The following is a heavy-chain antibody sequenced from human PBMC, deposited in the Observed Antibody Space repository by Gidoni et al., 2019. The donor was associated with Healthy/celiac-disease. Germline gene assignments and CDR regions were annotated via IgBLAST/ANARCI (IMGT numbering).Heavy chain of an antibody. CDR1: GSTFSSYA. J-gene: IGHJ6*02. D-gene: IGHD5-18*01. CDR2: ISGSGGST. CDR3: AKDHYSYGSLGDV. V-gene: IGHV3-23*01. Sequence: VQLLESGGGLVQPGGSLRLSCAASGSTFSSYAMSWVRQAPGKGLEWVSAISGSGGSTYNADAVKGRFTISRDNSKNTLYLQMNSLRAEDTAVYYCAKDHYSYGSLGDVWGQGTTVTVSS.